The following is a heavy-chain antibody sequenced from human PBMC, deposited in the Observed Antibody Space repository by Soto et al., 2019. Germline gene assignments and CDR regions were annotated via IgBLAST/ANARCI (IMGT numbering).Heavy chain of an antibody. CDR2: IIQDGSEK. J-gene: IGHJ6*03. V-gene: IGHV3-7*05. D-gene: IGHD3-10*02. Sequence: PGGSLRLSCAASGFTFTAYWMSWVRQAPGKGLEWVANIIQDGSEKYYAHSVRGRFTISRDNARNSLYLQMNSLTAEDTAVYYCARDLFGELYYYYYYMDVWGKGTTVTVSS. CDR3: ARDLFGELYYYYYYMDV. CDR1: GFTFTAYW.